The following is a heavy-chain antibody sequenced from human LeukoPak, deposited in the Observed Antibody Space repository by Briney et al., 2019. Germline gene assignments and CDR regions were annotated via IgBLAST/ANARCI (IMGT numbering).Heavy chain of an antibody. CDR3: GRHNLWAFDM. Sequence: GESLRISCKGSGSSFTSYWIGWVRQMPGKGLEWMVIIHPGNSDTRYSPSFQGQVTISADKSISTAYLQWSSLKASDTAMYYCGRHNLWAFDMWGQGTPVTVSS. CDR1: GSSFTSYW. V-gene: IGHV5-51*01. D-gene: IGHD2-21*01. J-gene: IGHJ3*02. CDR2: IHPGNSDT.